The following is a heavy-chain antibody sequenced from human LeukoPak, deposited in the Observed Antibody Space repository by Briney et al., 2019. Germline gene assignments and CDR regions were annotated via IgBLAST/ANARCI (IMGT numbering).Heavy chain of an antibody. CDR1: GYSFTSYW. CDR2: IYPGDSDT. Sequence: GESLKISCKGSGYSFTSYWIGWVRQLPGKGLEWMGIIYPGDSDTRYSPSFQGQVAISADKSISTAYLQWSSLKASDTAMYYCARYRRYSSFDYWGQGTLVTVSS. J-gene: IGHJ4*02. CDR3: ARYRRYSSFDY. D-gene: IGHD5-18*01. V-gene: IGHV5-51*01.